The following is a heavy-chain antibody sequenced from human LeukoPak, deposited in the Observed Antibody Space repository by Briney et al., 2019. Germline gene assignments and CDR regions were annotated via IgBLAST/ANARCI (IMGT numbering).Heavy chain of an antibody. V-gene: IGHV4-30-4*01. CDR2: XXYSGST. D-gene: IGHD3-22*01. CDR3: ARGGGIYYDSSGYPSWDY. Sequence: SETLSLTCTVSGGSISSGDYYWSWIRQPPGKXXXXXXXXXYSGSTYYNPSLKSRVTISVDTSKNQFSLKLSSVTAADTAVYYCARGGGIYYDSSGYPSWDYWGQGTLVTVSS. CDR1: GGSISSGDYY. J-gene: IGHJ4*02.